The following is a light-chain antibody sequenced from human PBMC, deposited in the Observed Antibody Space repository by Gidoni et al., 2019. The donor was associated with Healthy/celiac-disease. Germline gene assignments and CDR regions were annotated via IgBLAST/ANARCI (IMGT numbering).Light chain of an antibody. V-gene: IGKV1-39*01. Sequence: DRQMTESPSSLSASVGDRVTITCRASQSISSYLNWYQQKPGKAPKLLIYAASSMQSGVPSRSSGRGSGTDFTLTICSLQPEDFATYYCQQSYRTPGFXQXTKLEIK. CDR1: QSISSY. CDR3: QQSYRTPG. CDR2: AAS. J-gene: IGKJ2*03.